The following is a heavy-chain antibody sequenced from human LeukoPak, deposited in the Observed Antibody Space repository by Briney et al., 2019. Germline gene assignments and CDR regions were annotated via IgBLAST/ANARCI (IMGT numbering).Heavy chain of an antibody. D-gene: IGHD5-18*01. CDR3: ARGYSYGFGDY. Sequence: APVKVSCKASGGTFSSYAISWVRQAPGQGLEWMGRIIPILGIANYAQKFQGRVTITADKSTSTAYMELSSLRSEDTAVYCCARGYSYGFGDYWGQGTLVTVSS. CDR1: GGTFSSYA. V-gene: IGHV1-69*04. J-gene: IGHJ4*02. CDR2: IIPILGIA.